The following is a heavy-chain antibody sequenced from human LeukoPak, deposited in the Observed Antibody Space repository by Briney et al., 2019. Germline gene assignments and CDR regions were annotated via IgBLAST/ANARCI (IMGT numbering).Heavy chain of an antibody. CDR1: GGSISTYY. D-gene: IGHD4-17*01. CDR3: ARHSRYGDFDY. J-gene: IGHJ4*02. Sequence: SETLSLTCTVSGGSISTYYWSWIRQPPGKGLEWIAYIYYSGSTSYDPSLKARVTISVDMSKNQFSLKLSSVTAADTAVYYRARHSRYGDFDYWGQGTLLTVSS. V-gene: IGHV4-59*08. CDR2: IYYSGST.